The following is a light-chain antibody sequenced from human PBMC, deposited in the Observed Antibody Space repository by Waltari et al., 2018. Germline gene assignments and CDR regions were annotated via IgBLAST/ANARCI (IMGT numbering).Light chain of an antibody. J-gene: IGKJ4*01. V-gene: IGKV1-17*01. Sequence: DIQMTQSPSSLSASTGDRVTITCRASQGISTYLNWYQQKPGKAPKRLIYAASSLESGVTSRFSGSGSGTDFTLTISSLQPEDFATYYCLQYHTNPLTFGGGTKVEIK. CDR2: AAS. CDR3: LQYHTNPLT. CDR1: QGISTY.